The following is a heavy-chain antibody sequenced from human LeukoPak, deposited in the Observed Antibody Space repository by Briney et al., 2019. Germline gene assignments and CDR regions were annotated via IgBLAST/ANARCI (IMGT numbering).Heavy chain of an antibody. CDR3: ARDLGYGSSSSSQGGAFDI. CDR2: MYYRGNT. Sequence: PSETLSLTCTVSGGSISTITYYWGWIRQPPGKGLEWVGHMYYRGNTFYNPSLKSRVTISVDKSKNQFSLKLSSVTAADTAVYYCARDLGYGSSSSSQGGAFDIWGQGTMVTVSS. J-gene: IGHJ3*02. V-gene: IGHV4-39*07. CDR1: GGSISTITYY. D-gene: IGHD6-6*01.